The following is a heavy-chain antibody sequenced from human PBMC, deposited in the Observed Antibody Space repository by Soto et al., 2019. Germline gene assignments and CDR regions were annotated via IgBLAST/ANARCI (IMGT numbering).Heavy chain of an antibody. D-gene: IGHD5-18*01. CDR1: GYTFTSYA. J-gene: IGHJ6*02. V-gene: IGHV1-3*01. CDR3: ARDHSAYTGRAGYYYYGMDV. Sequence: ASVKVSCKASGYTFTSYAMHWVRQAPGQRLEWMGWINAGNGNTKYSQKFQGRVTITRDTSASTAYMELSSLRSEDTAVYYCARDHSAYTGRAGYYYYGMDVWGQGTTVTVSS. CDR2: INAGNGNT.